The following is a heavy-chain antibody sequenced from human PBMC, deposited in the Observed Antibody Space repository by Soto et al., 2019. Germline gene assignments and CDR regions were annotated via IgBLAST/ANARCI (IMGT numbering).Heavy chain of an antibody. V-gene: IGHV2-5*01. Sequence: QITLNESGPTLLRPTQTLTLTCAFSGFSLSTSGVGVGWIRQPPGKALEWLAVIYWYDSKHYSPSLRSRLTITKYTSKNQVVLTMTNMDPMDTGTYYCAHTGQEDWPLDYWVQGTLVTVSS. CDR3: AHTGQEDWPLDY. J-gene: IGHJ4*02. D-gene: IGHD3-9*01. CDR2: IYWYDSK. CDR1: GFSLSTSGVG.